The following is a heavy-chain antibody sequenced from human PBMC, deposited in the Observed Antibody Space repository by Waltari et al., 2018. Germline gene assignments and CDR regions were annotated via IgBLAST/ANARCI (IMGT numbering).Heavy chain of an antibody. D-gene: IGHD3-22*01. CDR1: GGSFSGHH. V-gene: IGHV4-34*01. J-gene: IGHJ4*02. CDR2: INHSGST. Sequence: QVQLQQWGAGLLKPSETLSLTCAVYGGSFSGHHWSWIRQPPGKGLAWIGEINHSGSTNDNPSLRSRVTISVDTSKNQFSLKLSSVTAADTAVYYCAGYDSSGEFDYWGQGTLVTVSS. CDR3: AGYDSSGEFDY.